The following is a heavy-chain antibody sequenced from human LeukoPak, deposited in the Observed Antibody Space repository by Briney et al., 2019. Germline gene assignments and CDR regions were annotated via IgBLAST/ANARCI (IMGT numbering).Heavy chain of an antibody. J-gene: IGHJ4*02. CDR3: TSLSTLGVDHDY. CDR1: GGAITDGNHY. CDR2: IHHSGST. D-gene: IGHD3-10*01. Sequence: SETLSLTCTVSGGAITDGNHYWTWIRQRPGGGFEWMGYIHHSGSTYYIPSLKSRLSMSLDTSDNQFSLRLTSVTAADTAVYYCTSLSTLGVDHDYWGQGTLVTVSS. V-gene: IGHV4-31*02.